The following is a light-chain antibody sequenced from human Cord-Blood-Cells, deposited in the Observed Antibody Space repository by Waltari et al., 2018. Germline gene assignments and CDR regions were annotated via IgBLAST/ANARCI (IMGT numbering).Light chain of an antibody. CDR3: QQLNSYPLT. Sequence: IQFTRSPSSLSASVGDRVTITCRASQGISSYLAWYQQKPGKAPKLLIYAASTLQSGVPSRFSGSGSGTDFTLTISSLQPEDFATYYCQQLNSYPLTFGGGTKVEIK. J-gene: IGKJ4*01. V-gene: IGKV1-9*01. CDR1: QGISSY. CDR2: AAS.